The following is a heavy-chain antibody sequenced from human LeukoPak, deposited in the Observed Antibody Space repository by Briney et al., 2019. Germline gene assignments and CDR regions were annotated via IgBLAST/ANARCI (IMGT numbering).Heavy chain of an antibody. V-gene: IGHV4-39*01. J-gene: IGHJ4*02. CDR1: GGSISSASYY. D-gene: IGHD3-10*01. CDR3: ARSYYYGSGSPPGY. CDR2: IYYSGST. Sequence: SETLSLTCTVSGGSISSASYYWGWIRQPPGKGLEWIGNIYYSGSTYYNPSLKSRVTISVDTSKNQFSLKLSSVTAADTAVYYCARSYYYGSGSPPGYWGQGTLVAVSS.